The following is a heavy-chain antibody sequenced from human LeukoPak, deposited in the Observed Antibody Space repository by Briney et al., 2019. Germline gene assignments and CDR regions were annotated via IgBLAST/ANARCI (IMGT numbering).Heavy chain of an antibody. J-gene: IGHJ4*02. D-gene: IGHD1-26*01. CDR1: GYTFTSYD. V-gene: IGHV1-8*01. Sequence: ASVKVSCKASGYTFTSYDINWVRQATGQGLEWMGWMNPNSGNTGYAQKFQGRVTMTRNTSKSTAYMELSSLRSEDTAVYYCARGIVGATTRDYWGQGTLVTVSS. CDR2: MNPNSGNT. CDR3: ARGIVGATTRDY.